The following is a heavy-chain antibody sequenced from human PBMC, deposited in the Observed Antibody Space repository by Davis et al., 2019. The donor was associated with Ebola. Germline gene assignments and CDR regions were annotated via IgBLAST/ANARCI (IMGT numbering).Heavy chain of an antibody. J-gene: IGHJ5*02. CDR1: GGSISSYY. V-gene: IGHV4-59*08. D-gene: IGHD6-13*01. Sequence: MPSETLSLTCTVSGGSISSYYWSWIRQPPGKGLEWIGYIYYSGSTNYNPSLKSRVTISVDTSKNQFSLKLSSVTAADTAVYYCARAGQQLVSWGWFDPWGQGTLVTVPS. CDR2: IYYSGST. CDR3: ARAGQQLVSWGWFDP.